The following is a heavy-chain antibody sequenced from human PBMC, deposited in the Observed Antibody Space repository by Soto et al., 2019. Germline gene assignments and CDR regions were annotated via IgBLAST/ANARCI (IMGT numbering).Heavy chain of an antibody. J-gene: IGHJ5*02. V-gene: IGHV1-69*01. CDR3: ARDNPYTNSFGNWFDP. CDR1: GGTFSNYA. CDR2: IIPVFGTV. Sequence: QVRLVQSGAEVKKPGSSVKVSCKASGGTFSNYAITWLRLAPGQGLEWLGGIIPVFGTVNYAQKFQGRVTITADESTSRAYMELNRLRSEDTAVYYCARDNPYTNSFGNWFDPWGQGTLVIVS. D-gene: IGHD6-13*01.